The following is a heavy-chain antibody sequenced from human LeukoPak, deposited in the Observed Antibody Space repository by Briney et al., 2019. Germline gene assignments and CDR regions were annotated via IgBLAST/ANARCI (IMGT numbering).Heavy chain of an antibody. D-gene: IGHD5-12*01. CDR3: ARASGGYEY. CDR1: GFTFSDYY. J-gene: IGHJ4*02. V-gene: IGHV3-66*02. Sequence: SGGSLRLSCAASGFTFSDYYMSWIRQAPGKGLEWVSVIYSGGSTYYADSVKGRFTISRDNSKNTLYLQMNSLRAEDTAVYYCARASGGYEYWGQGTLVTVSS. CDR2: IYSGGST.